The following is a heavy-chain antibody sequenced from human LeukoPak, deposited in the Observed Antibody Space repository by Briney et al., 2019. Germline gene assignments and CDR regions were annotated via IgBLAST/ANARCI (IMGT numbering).Heavy chain of an antibody. CDR2: IRYDGSNK. CDR3: AKTSSGWWSSTFDY. D-gene: IGHD6-19*01. J-gene: IGHJ4*02. V-gene: IGHV3-30*02. Sequence: PGGSLRLSCAASGFSFSSYGMYWVRQAPGKGLEWVAFIRYDGSNKYYADSVKGRFTISRDNSKNTLYLQMNSLRVEDTAVYYCAKTSSGWWSSTFDYWGQGTLVTVSS. CDR1: GFSFSSYG.